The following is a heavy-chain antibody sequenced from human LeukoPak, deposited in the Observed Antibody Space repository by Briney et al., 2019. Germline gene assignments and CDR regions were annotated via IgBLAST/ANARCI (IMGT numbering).Heavy chain of an antibody. J-gene: IGHJ4*02. CDR2: ISWNSGSI. V-gene: IGHV3-9*01. CDR3: AKDSGPDVCCSGGSCYLFDY. D-gene: IGHD2-15*01. Sequence: GGSLRLSCAASGFTFDDYAMHWVRQAPGKGLEWVSGISWNSGSIGYADSVKGRFTISRDHAKNSLYLQMNSLRAEDTALYYCAKDSGPDVCCSGGSCYLFDYWGQGTLVTVSS. CDR1: GFTFDDYA.